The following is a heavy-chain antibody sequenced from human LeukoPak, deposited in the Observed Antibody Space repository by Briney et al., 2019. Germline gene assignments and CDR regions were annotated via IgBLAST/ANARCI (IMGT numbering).Heavy chain of an antibody. V-gene: IGHV3-74*01. CDR1: GFTFDDYA. Sequence: PGGSLRLSCAASGFTFDDYAMHWVRQAPGKGLVWVSRVNSDGTRVSQGDSVKGRFTISRDNAKNTLYLHMIDLRDDDTAVYYCLRGGRGNSYGLFDLWGQGTLVTVST. CDR2: VNSDGTRV. D-gene: IGHD3-10*01. CDR3: LRGGRGNSYGLFDL. J-gene: IGHJ5*02.